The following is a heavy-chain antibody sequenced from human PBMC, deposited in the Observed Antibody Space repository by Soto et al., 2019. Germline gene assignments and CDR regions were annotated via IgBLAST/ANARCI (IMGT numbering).Heavy chain of an antibody. J-gene: IGHJ5*02. CDR2: SYYSGST. CDR3: ARDLISYYYDSSGYYSNWFDP. D-gene: IGHD3-22*01. V-gene: IGHV4-31*03. CDR1: GGSISSGGYY. Sequence: QVQLQESGPGLVKPSQTLSLTCTVSGGSISSGGYYWSWIRQHPGKGLEWIGYSYYSGSTYYNPSLKSRVTISVDTSKNQFSLKLSSVTAADTAVYYCARDLISYYYDSSGYYSNWFDPWGQGTLVTVSS.